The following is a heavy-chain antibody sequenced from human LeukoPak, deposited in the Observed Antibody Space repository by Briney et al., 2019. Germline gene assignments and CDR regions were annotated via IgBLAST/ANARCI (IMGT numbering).Heavy chain of an antibody. J-gene: IGHJ4*02. Sequence: GESLKISCAASGFTFSSYAMSWVRQAPGKGLEWVSAISGSGGSTYYADSVKGRFTISRDNSKNTLYLQMNSLRAEDTAVYYCAKDPYPLKLLAVYFDYWGQGTLVTVSS. CDR1: GFTFSSYA. CDR3: AKDPYPLKLLAVYFDY. CDR2: ISGSGGST. V-gene: IGHV3-23*01. D-gene: IGHD2-15*01.